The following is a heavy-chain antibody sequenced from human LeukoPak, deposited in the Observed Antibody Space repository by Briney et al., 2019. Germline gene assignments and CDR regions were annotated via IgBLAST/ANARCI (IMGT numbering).Heavy chain of an antibody. J-gene: IGHJ4*02. Sequence: SVKVPCKASGGTFSSYAISWVRQAPGQGLEWMGRIIPIFGTANYAQKFQGRVTITTDESTSTAYMELSSLRSEDTAVYYCATLSHYDSSGYYHFDYWGQGTLVTVSS. D-gene: IGHD3-22*01. CDR3: ATLSHYDSSGYYHFDY. V-gene: IGHV1-69*05. CDR2: IIPIFGTA. CDR1: GGTFSSYA.